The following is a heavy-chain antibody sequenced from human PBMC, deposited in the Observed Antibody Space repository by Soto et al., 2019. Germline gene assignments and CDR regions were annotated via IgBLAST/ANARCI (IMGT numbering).Heavy chain of an antibody. CDR1: GGSISSYY. D-gene: IGHD3-10*01. CDR2: IYYSGST. V-gene: IGHV4-59*01. Sequence: PSETLSLTCTVSGGSISSYYWSWIRQPPGKGLEWIGYIYYSGSTNYNPSLKSRVTISVDTSKNQFSLKLSSVTAADTAVYYCARAARRFGELSGASMDVWGKGTTVTVSS. J-gene: IGHJ6*03. CDR3: ARAARRFGELSGASMDV.